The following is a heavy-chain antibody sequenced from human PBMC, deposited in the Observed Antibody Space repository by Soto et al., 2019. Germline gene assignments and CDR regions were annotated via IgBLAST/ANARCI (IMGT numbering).Heavy chain of an antibody. V-gene: IGHV1-46*01. CDR3: ARDRAYSGRLAGYYYYGMDV. Sequence: GASVKVSCKASGYTFTSYYMHWVRQAPGQGLEWMGIINPSGGSTSYAQKFQGRVTMTRDTSTSTVYMELSSLRSEDTAVYYCARDRAYSGRLAGYYYYGMDVWGQGTTVTVSS. J-gene: IGHJ6*02. CDR2: INPSGGST. CDR1: GYTFTSYY. D-gene: IGHD1-26*01.